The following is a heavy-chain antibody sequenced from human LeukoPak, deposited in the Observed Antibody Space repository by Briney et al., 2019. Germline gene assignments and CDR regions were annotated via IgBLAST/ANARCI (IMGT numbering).Heavy chain of an antibody. CDR3: ARGDGYARG. CDR1: GGSISSSSYY. Sequence: PSETLSLTCTVSGGSISSSSYYCGWIRQPPGKGLEWIGSIYYSGSTYYNPSLKSRVAISVDTSKNQFSLKLSSVTAADTAVYYCARGDGYARGWGQGTLVTVSS. V-gene: IGHV4-39*01. D-gene: IGHD5-24*01. CDR2: IYYSGST. J-gene: IGHJ4*02.